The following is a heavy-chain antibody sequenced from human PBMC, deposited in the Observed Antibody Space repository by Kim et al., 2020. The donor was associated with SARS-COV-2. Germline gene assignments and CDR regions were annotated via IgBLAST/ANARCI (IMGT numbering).Heavy chain of an antibody. D-gene: IGHD3-9*01. CDR3: ARDGRYFDWSQKRNYAFDI. V-gene: IGHV3-11*06. J-gene: IGHJ3*02. Sequence: GRFTISRDNAKNSLYLQMNSLRAEDTAVYYCARDGRYFDWSQKRNYAFDIWGQGTMVTVSS.